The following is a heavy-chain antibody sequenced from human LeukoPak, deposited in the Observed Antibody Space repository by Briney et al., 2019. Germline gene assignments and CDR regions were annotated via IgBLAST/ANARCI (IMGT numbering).Heavy chain of an antibody. V-gene: IGHV3-7*03. CDR3: ARHPNSNWDY. D-gene: IGHD6-13*01. J-gene: IGHJ4*02. CDR2: INEGGNEK. CDR1: GFTFRIYW. Sequence: QPGGSLRLSCAASGFTFRIYWMSWVRQVPGKGLEWVVNINEGGNEKNYVDSVKGRFTASRDNAQNSLYLQMNSLRVEDTAVYYCARHPNSNWDYWGQGTLVTVSS.